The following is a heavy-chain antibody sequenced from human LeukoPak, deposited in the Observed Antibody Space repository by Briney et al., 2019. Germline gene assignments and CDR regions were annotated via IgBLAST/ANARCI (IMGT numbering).Heavy chain of an antibody. CDR2: ISYDGSNK. CDR3: ARGGVYSSGSYYLYYSDY. CDR1: GFTFSSYA. Sequence: GRSLRLSCVASGFTFSSYAMHWVRQAPGKGLEWVALISYDGSNKYYADSVKGRFTISRDNSKNTLYLQMNSLRAEDTAVYYCARGGVYSSGSYYLYYSDYWGQGTLVTVSS. D-gene: IGHD6-19*01. V-gene: IGHV3-30-3*01. J-gene: IGHJ4*02.